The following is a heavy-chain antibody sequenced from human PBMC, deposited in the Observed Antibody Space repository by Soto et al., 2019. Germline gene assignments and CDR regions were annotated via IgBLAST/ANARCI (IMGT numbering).Heavy chain of an antibody. V-gene: IGHV3-23*01. CDR2: ISGSGGRS. CDR1: GFTFSNYA. CDR3: AKAYFVWSSEQPYYFDY. J-gene: IGHJ4*02. D-gene: IGHD3-16*01. Sequence: EVQLWDSGGGLVQPEGSLRLSCAASGFTFSNYAMTWVRQGPGKGLEWVSGISGSGGRSYYAYSVKGRFTISRDNSKRRLYFRMGSPRAEGTAVYYCAKAYFVWSSEQPYYFDYWGQGTLVTVSS.